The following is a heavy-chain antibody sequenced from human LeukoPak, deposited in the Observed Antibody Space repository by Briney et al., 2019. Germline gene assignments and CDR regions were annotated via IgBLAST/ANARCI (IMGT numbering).Heavy chain of an antibody. CDR1: GFTFSSYA. Sequence: GGSLRLSCAASGFTFSSYATHWVRQAPGKGLEWVAVISYDGSNQYYADSVKGRFTISRDNSKNTLYLQMNSLRAEDTALYYCAKDLARIGARQSDYWGQGTLVTVSS. D-gene: IGHD6-6*01. CDR3: AKDLARIGARQSDY. CDR2: ISYDGSNQ. J-gene: IGHJ4*02. V-gene: IGHV3-30*04.